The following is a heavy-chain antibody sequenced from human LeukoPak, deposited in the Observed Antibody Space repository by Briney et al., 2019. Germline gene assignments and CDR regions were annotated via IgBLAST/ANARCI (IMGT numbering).Heavy chain of an antibody. J-gene: IGHJ4*02. CDR1: GYSFTSYW. D-gene: IGHD2-2*01. CDR2: IDPSDSYT. Sequence: GESLRISCKGSGYSFTSYWISWVRQRPGKGLEWMGRIDPSDSYTNYSPSFQGHVTISADKSISTAYLQWSSLKASDTAMYYCARPGFDCSSTSCYYYWGQGTLVTVSS. V-gene: IGHV5-10-1*01. CDR3: ARPGFDCSSTSCYYY.